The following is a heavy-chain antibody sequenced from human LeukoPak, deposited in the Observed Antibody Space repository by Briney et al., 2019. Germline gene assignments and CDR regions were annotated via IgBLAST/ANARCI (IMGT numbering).Heavy chain of an antibody. D-gene: IGHD1-26*01. Sequence: GGSLRLSCAASGFTFSSYSMNWVRQAPGKGLEWVSHITASGTALFYADSVKGRFTISRDNAKNSLYLQMNSLRDEDTAVYYCASSGSYRFDYWGQGTLVTISS. CDR3: ASSGSYRFDY. J-gene: IGHJ4*02. CDR2: ITASGTAL. V-gene: IGHV3-48*02. CDR1: GFTFSSYS.